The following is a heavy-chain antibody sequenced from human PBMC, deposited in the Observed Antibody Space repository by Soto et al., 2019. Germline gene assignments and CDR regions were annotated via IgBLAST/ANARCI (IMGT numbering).Heavy chain of an antibody. D-gene: IGHD6-13*01. Sequence: SETLSLTCTVSGGSISSYYWSWIRQPPGKGLEWIGYIYYSGSTNYNPSLKSRVTISVDTSKNQFSLKLSSVTAADTAVYYCAKDPAIAAAGTFDPWGQGTLVTVSS. CDR3: AKDPAIAAAGTFDP. CDR1: GGSISSYY. CDR2: IYYSGST. J-gene: IGHJ5*02. V-gene: IGHV4-59*01.